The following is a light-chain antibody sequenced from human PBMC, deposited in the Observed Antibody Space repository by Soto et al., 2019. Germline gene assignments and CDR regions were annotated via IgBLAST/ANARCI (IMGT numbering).Light chain of an antibody. J-gene: IGKJ5*01. CDR1: QSVSSSY. V-gene: IGKV3-20*01. CDR3: HQYGSSPLFT. Sequence: EIVLTQSPGTLSLSPGERATLSCRASQSVSSSYLAWYQQKPGQAPRRLIYGTSRRATGITDRFSGSGSGTAVSPPTIRRKHEDVAVYYCHQYGSSPLFTFGQGTRLEIK. CDR2: GTS.